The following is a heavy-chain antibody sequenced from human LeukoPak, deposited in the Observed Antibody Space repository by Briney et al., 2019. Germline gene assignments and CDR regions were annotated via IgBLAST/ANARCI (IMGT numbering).Heavy chain of an antibody. J-gene: IGHJ4*02. Sequence: GGSLRLSCAASGFTFSDYDMHWVRQATGKGLEWVSTINSAGDTYYAGSVKGRFTISRDNAKNSLYLQMNSLRAEDTAVYYCARDSPPPGYDYWGQGTLVTVSS. CDR1: GFTFSDYD. CDR2: INSAGDT. D-gene: IGHD6-13*01. V-gene: IGHV3-13*01. CDR3: ARDSPPPGYDY.